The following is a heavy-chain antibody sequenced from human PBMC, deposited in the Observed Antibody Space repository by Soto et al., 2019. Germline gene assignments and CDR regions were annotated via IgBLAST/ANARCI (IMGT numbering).Heavy chain of an antibody. J-gene: IGHJ5*02. D-gene: IGHD3-9*01. Sequence: ETLSLTCTVSGGSISSYYWSWIRQPPGKGLEWIGYIYYSGSTNYNPSLKSRVTISVDTSKNQFSLKLSSVTAADTAVYYCARDRGYDILTGDPYGWFDPWGQGTLVTVSS. CDR2: IYYSGST. CDR1: GGSISSYY. V-gene: IGHV4-59*01. CDR3: ARDRGYDILTGDPYGWFDP.